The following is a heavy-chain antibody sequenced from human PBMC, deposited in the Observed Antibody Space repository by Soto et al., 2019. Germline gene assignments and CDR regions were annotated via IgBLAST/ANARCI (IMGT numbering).Heavy chain of an antibody. Sequence: QLVESGGGVVQPGGSLRLSCSATPSAFTFSDHGMHWVRQTPGKGLEWLAVIWFDGGNRYYADSVKGRFTISSDNSENTLSLQMHSRSDEDTDVYYRAYSGRGYFTSMVNYFYYGLDVWGQGTTVAVSS. D-gene: IGHD5-18*01. J-gene: IGHJ6*02. CDR2: IWFDGGNR. CDR3: AYSGRGYFTSMVNYFYYGLDV. V-gene: IGHV3-33*01. CDR1: AFTFSDHG.